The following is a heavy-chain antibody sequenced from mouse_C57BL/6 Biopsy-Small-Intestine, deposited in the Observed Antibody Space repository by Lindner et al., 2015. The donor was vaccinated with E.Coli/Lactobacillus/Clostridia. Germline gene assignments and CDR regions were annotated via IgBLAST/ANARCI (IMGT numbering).Heavy chain of an antibody. CDR1: GYTFTSYV. CDR3: AYGDHWYFDV. D-gene: IGHD2-13*01. CDR2: INPFNDGT. V-gene: IGHV1-14*01. Sequence: VKPGAAVKMSCKASGYTFTSYVMHWVKQKPGQGLEWIGYINPFNDGTNYNEKFKGKATLTSDKSSSTAYMELSSLTSEDSAVYYCAYGDHWYFDVWGAGTTVTVSS. J-gene: IGHJ1*01.